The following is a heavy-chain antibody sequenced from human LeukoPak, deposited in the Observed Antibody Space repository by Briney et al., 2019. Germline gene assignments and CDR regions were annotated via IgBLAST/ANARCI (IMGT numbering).Heavy chain of an antibody. CDR1: GYTFTGYY. CDR2: INPNSGGT. CDR3: ARDGHEDNGVMPRDY. Sequence: GSSVKVSCKASGYTFTGYYMHWVRQAPGQGLESLVWINPNSGGTNYAQKFQGRVTMTRDTSIITAYMELSRLRSDDTAVYYCARDGHEDNGVMPRDYWGQGTLVTVSS. D-gene: IGHD3-16*01. J-gene: IGHJ4*02. V-gene: IGHV1-2*02.